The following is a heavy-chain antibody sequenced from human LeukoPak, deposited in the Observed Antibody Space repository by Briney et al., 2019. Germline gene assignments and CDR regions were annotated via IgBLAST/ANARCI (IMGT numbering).Heavy chain of an antibody. J-gene: IGHJ4*02. V-gene: IGHV3-21*01. CDR3: ARSGGRLLNYYFDY. CDR2: ISSTSSVI. Sequence: GESLRLSCAASEFTFRSYTMNWVRQAPGKGLEWISSISSTSSVIYYADSLKGRFTVSRVNAKNSLYLQMNSLRVDDTAVYYCARSGGRLLNYYFDYWGQGTLVTVSS. D-gene: IGHD1-14*01. CDR1: EFTFRSYT.